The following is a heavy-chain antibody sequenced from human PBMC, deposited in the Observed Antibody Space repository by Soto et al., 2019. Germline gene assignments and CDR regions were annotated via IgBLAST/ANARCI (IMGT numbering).Heavy chain of an antibody. D-gene: IGHD3-10*01. Sequence: EVQLLESGGGLVQPGGSLRLSCAASGFTFSSYAMSWVRQAPGKGLEWVSAISGSGGSTYYSDSVKGRFTISRDNSKNTLYLQMNSLRAEDTAVYYCAKSGQYYYYGMDVWGQGTTVTVSS. CDR2: ISGSGGST. V-gene: IGHV3-23*01. CDR3: AKSGQYYYYGMDV. J-gene: IGHJ6*02. CDR1: GFTFSSYA.